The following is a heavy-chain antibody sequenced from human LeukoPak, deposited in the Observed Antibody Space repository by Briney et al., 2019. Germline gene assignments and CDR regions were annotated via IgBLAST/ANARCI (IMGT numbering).Heavy chain of an antibody. V-gene: IGHV4-59*02. J-gene: IGHJ3*02. CDR3: VRDWEGFNFDI. CDR2: VYNSGST. CDR1: GGSVRSYY. Sequence: PSETLSLTCTVSGGSVRSYYWSWVRQPPGEGLEWIAYVYNSGSTNYNPSPKSRVTISVDRSKNQFSLKMNSVTAADTAVYYCVRDWEGFNFDIWGQGTMVTVSS. D-gene: IGHD1-26*01.